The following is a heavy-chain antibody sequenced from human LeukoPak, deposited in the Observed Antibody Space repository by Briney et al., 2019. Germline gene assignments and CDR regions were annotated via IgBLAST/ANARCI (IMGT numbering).Heavy chain of an antibody. D-gene: IGHD4-17*01. Sequence: GGSLRLSCAASGFTFSSYAMSWVRQAPGKGLEWVSAISGSGGSTYYADSVKGRSTISRDNAKNSLYLQMNSLRAEDTAVYYCARDRDYGDYGDYFDYWGQGTLVTVSS. V-gene: IGHV3-23*01. CDR3: ARDRDYGDYGDYFDY. J-gene: IGHJ4*02. CDR1: GFTFSSYA. CDR2: ISGSGGST.